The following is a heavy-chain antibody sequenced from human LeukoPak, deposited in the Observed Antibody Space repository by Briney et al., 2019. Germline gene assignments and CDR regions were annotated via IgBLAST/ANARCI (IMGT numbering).Heavy chain of an antibody. CDR3: VRGSGSYHSPFDY. CDR1: GFNFSDYY. D-gene: IGHD3-10*01. J-gene: IGHJ4*02. CDR2: ISVSGGTI. Sequence: GGSLRLSCAASGFNFSDYYMNWMRQAPGKGLECVSYISVSGGTISYADPVKGRFTISRDNGKNSLYLQMNSLRAEDTAVYYCVRGSGSYHSPFDYWGQGTLVTVSS. V-gene: IGHV3-11*01.